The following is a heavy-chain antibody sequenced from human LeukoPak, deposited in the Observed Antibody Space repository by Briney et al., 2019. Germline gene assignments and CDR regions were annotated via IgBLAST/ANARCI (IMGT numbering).Heavy chain of an antibody. CDR2: VYRDGNT. CDR1: GYSISSGYY. CDR3: VRLAALRGFYYYMDV. J-gene: IGHJ6*03. D-gene: IGHD6-25*01. V-gene: IGHV4-38-2*01. Sequence: SETLSLTCSVSGYSISSGYYWGWIRQPPGKGLEWVANVYRDGNTCYSPSLESRVTISVDTSKNLFSLKLSSLSAADTAVYYCVRLAALRGFYYYMDVWGKGTAVTVSS.